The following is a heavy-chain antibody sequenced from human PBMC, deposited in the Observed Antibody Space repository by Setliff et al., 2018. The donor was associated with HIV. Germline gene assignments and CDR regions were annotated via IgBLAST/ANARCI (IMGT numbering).Heavy chain of an antibody. CDR1: GYPFTRHG. V-gene: IGHV1-18*01. Sequence: ASVKVSCKASGYPFTRHGISWLRQARGQGLEWMGWISPYDGKTKYDQKIQGRVTMTTDSSTNTAYMELRSLTSDDTGVYYCVRGAAPSLSASWYRPNYDYYMDVWGEGTTVTVSS. D-gene: IGHD6-13*01. CDR3: VRGAAPSLSASWYRPNYDYYMDV. CDR2: ISPYDGKT. J-gene: IGHJ6*03.